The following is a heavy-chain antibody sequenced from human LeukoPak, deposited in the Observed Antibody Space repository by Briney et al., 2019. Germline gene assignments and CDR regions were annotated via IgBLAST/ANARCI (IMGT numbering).Heavy chain of an antibody. V-gene: IGHV3-23*01. D-gene: IGHD4-17*01. CDR1: GFTFSSYA. CDR3: AKDHGHPMHDYGDYGDYYYYGMDV. Sequence: PGGSLRLSCAASGFTFSSYAMSWVRQAPGKGLEWVSAISGSGGSTYYADSAKGRFTISRDNSKNTLYLQMNSLRAEDTAVYYCAKDHGHPMHDYGDYGDYYYYGMDVWGQGTTVTVSS. CDR2: ISGSGGST. J-gene: IGHJ6*02.